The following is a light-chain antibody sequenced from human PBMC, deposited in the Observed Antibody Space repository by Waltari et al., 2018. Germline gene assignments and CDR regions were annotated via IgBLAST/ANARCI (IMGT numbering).Light chain of an antibody. V-gene: IGKV3-20*01. Sequence: EIVLTQSPGTPSLPVGDRATACCRGGGSGSRALAWYQQKPGQAPRLLLYGASTRATGIPDRFSGSGSGTDVSLTISRLEPDDFAVYYCQHYLRLPVTFGQGTTVEI. J-gene: IGKJ1*01. CDR1: GSGSRA. CDR3: QHYLRLPVT. CDR2: GAS.